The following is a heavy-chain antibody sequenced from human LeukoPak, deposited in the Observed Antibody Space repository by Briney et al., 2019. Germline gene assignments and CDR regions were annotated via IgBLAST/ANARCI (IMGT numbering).Heavy chain of an antibody. D-gene: IGHD2-2*01. V-gene: IGHV1-18*01. Sequence: ASVKVSCKASGYTFTSYGISWVRQAPGQGLEWMGWMSAYNGNTNYAQKLRGRVTMTTDTSTSTAYMELRSLRSDDTAVYYCARDFSPAGIVVVPAATDYYYYGMDVWGQGTTVTVSS. J-gene: IGHJ6*02. CDR2: MSAYNGNT. CDR1: GYTFTSYG. CDR3: ARDFSPAGIVVVPAATDYYYYGMDV.